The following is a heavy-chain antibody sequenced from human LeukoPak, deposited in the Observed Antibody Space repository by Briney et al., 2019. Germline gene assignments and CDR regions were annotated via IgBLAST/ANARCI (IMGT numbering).Heavy chain of an antibody. CDR3: AKDRYNRHDAFDI. CDR2: INGDGSST. CDR1: GFTFSSYW. D-gene: IGHD1-14*01. Sequence: GGSLRLSCAASGFTFSSYWMHWVRQAPGRGLVWVSRINGDGSSTSNADSVKGRFTISRDNAKNTLYLQMNSLRAEDTAVYYCAKDRYNRHDAFDIWGQGTMVTVSS. V-gene: IGHV3-74*01. J-gene: IGHJ3*02.